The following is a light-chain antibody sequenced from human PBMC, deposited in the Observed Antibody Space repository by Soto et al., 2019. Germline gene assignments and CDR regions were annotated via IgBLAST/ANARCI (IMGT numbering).Light chain of an antibody. CDR3: SSYTSSGKVV. V-gene: IGLV2-14*01. Sequence: QSALTQPASVSGSPGQSITISCTGTSSDVGGYNYVSWYQQHPGKAPKRMIYDVSNRPSGVSNRFSGSKSGNTASLTISGLQAEDEADYYCSSYTSSGKVVFGGGTKLTVL. CDR1: SSDVGGYNY. CDR2: DVS. J-gene: IGLJ2*01.